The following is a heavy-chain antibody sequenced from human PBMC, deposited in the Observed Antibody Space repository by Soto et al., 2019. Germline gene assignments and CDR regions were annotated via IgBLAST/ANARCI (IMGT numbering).Heavy chain of an antibody. CDR2: IYYSGGT. J-gene: IGHJ3*02. CDR1: GGSISSYY. CDR3: AGVDSVPHRINSRLVNDAFDI. V-gene: IGHV4-59*01. Sequence: TSETLCLTCTVSGGSISSYYGSWIRHPPGKGLEWIGYIYYSGGTNYNPSLKSRVTISVDTSKNQFSLKLSSVTAADTAVYYCAGVDSVPHRINSRLVNDAFDIWGQGTMVTVSS. D-gene: IGHD2-2*01.